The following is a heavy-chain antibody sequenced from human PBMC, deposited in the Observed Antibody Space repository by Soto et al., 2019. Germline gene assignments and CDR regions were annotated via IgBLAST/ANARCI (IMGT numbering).Heavy chain of an antibody. CDR1: GGSISSSSYY. CDR3: ARGLIYSGYLDY. V-gene: IGHV4-39*01. Sequence: SETLSLTCTVSGGSISSSSYYWGWIRQPPGKGLEWIGSIYYSGSTYYNPSLKSRVTISVDTSKNQFSLKLSSVTAADTAVYYCARGLIYSGYLDYWGQGTLVTVSS. D-gene: IGHD5-12*01. CDR2: IYYSGST. J-gene: IGHJ4*02.